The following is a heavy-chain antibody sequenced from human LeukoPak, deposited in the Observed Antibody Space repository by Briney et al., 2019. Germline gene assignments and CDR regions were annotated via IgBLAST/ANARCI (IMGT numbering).Heavy chain of an antibody. CDR2: IIPILGIA. Sequence: SVKVSCKASGGTFSSYAISWVRQAPGQGLEWMGRIIPILGIANYAQKFQGRVTITADKSTSTAYMELSSLRSEDTAVYYCAGGNYDILTGHYYYYYYGMDVWGQGTTVTVSS. D-gene: IGHD3-9*01. V-gene: IGHV1-69*04. J-gene: IGHJ6*02. CDR3: AGGNYDILTGHYYYYYYGMDV. CDR1: GGTFSSYA.